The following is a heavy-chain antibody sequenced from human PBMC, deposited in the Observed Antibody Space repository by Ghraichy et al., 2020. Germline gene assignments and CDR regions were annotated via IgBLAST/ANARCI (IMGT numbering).Heavy chain of an antibody. Sequence: LSLTCAASGFTFSNYWMHWVRQAPGKGLEWVANIKPDGSDKYYVDSVKGRFTISRDNAKNSLYLQMNSLRAEDTAVYYCARDNDWSSDYWGQGTLVTVSS. CDR2: IKPDGSDK. D-gene: IGHD1-1*01. CDR1: GFTFSNYW. V-gene: IGHV3-7*03. CDR3: ARDNDWSSDY. J-gene: IGHJ4*02.